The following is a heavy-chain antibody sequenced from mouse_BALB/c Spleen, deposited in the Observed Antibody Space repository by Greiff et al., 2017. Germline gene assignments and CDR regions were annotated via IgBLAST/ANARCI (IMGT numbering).Heavy chain of an antibody. CDR1: GFTFSSYA. D-gene: IGHD1-2*01. CDR3: ARVRYGYDY. V-gene: IGHV5-9-4*01. CDR2: ISSGGSYT. J-gene: IGHJ2*01. Sequence: EVQLVESGGGLVKPGGSLKLSCAASGFTFSSYAMYWVRQTPEKRLEWVAEISSGGSYTYYPDTVTGLFTISRDNAKNTLYLEMSSLRSEDTAMYYCARVRYGYDYWGQGTTLTVSS.